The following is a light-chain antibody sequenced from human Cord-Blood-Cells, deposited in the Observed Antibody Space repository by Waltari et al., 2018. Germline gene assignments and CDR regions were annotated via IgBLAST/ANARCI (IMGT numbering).Light chain of an antibody. CDR3: AAWDDSLSGWV. CDR1: SSNIGSHY. V-gene: IGLV1-47*01. Sequence: QSVLTQPPSASGTPGQRVTISCSASSSNIGSHYVYWYQQLPGTAPKLLIYRNNQRPSGVPDRFSGSKSGTSASLTISGLRSEDEADYYCAAWDDSLSGWVFGGGTKLTVL. J-gene: IGLJ3*02. CDR2: RNN.